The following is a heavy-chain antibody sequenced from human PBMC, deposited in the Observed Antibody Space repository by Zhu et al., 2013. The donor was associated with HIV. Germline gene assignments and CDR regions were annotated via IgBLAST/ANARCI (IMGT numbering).Heavy chain of an antibody. J-gene: IGHJ3*02. V-gene: IGHV1-69*01. CDR2: IIPIFGTA. D-gene: IGHD3-9*01. Sequence: QVQLVQSGAEVKKPGSSVKVSCKASGGTFSSYAISWVRQAPGQGLEWMGGIIPIFGTANYAQKFQGRVTITADESTSTAYMELSSLRSEDTAVYYCARSYSYDILTTPGAFDIWGQGTMVTVSS. CDR3: ARSYSYDILTTPGAFDI. CDR1: GGTFSSYA.